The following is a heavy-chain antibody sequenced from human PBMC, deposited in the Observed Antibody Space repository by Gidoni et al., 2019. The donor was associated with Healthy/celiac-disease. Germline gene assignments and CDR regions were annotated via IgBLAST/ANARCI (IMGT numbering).Heavy chain of an antibody. V-gene: IGHV3-30-3*01. D-gene: IGHD3-3*01. CDR1: GFTFSCYA. J-gene: IGHJ6*02. Sequence: QVQLVASGGGVVQPGRSLRLSCSASGFTFSCYAMHWVRQAPGKGLEWVAVISYDGSNKYYADSVKGRFTISRDNSKNTLYLQMNSLRAEDTAVYYCARGGFWSGNYYYYGMDVWGQGTTVTVSS. CDR3: ARGGFWSGNYYYYGMDV. CDR2: ISYDGSNK.